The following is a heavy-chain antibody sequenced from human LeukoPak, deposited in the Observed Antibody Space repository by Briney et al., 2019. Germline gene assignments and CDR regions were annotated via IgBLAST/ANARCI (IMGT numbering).Heavy chain of an antibody. CDR3: ARASSSYYFDY. V-gene: IGHV4-59*08. CDR2: IYYSGST. CDR1: GGSISSYY. J-gene: IGHJ4*02. Sequence: SETLSLTCTVSGGSISSYYWSWIRQPPGKGLEWIGYIYYSGSTNYNPSLKSRVTISVDTSKNQFSLKLSSVTAADTAVYYCARASSSYYFDYWGQGTLVTVSS. D-gene: IGHD6-6*01.